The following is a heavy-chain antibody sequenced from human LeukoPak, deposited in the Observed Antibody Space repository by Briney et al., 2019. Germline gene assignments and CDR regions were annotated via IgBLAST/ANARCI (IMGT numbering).Heavy chain of an antibody. V-gene: IGHV1-18*01. CDR2: ISAYNGNT. CDR3: ARTGSSSDY. D-gene: IGHD6-6*01. CDR1: GYTFTSYG. J-gene: IGHJ4*02. Sequence: ASVKVSCKASGYTFTSYGISWVRQAPGQGLEWMGWISAYNGNTNYAQKFQGRVTITADKSTSTAYMELSSLRSEDTAVYYCARTGSSSDYWGQGTLVTVSS.